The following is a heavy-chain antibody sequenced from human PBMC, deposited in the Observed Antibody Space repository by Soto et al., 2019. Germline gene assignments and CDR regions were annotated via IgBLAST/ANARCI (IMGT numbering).Heavy chain of an antibody. D-gene: IGHD2-2*01. CDR2: IWYDGSNK. CDR1: GFTFSSYG. J-gene: IGHJ5*02. CDR3: ARDRSGGFGDIVVVPAAPSGWFDP. Sequence: QVQLVESGGGVVQPGRSLRLSCAASGFTFSSYGMHWVRQAPGKGLEWVAVIWYDGSNKYYADSVKGRFTISRDNSKNTLYLQMNSLRAEDTAVYYCARDRSGGFGDIVVVPAAPSGWFDPWGQGTLVTVSS. V-gene: IGHV3-33*01.